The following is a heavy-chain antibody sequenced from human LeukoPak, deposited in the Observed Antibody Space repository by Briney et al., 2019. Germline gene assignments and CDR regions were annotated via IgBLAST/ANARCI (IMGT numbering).Heavy chain of an antibody. CDR2: IYYSGST. CDR3: AGGVYNFWTVPQWTLDY. V-gene: IGHV4-59*01. J-gene: IGHJ4*01. CDR1: GGSISSYY. D-gene: IGHD3-3*01. Sequence: PSETLSLTCTVSGGSISSYYWSWIRQPPGKGLEWIGYIYYSGSTNYNPSLKSRVTISVDTSKNQFSLKLSSVTAADTAVYYCAGGVYNFWTVPQWTLDYGAKEPR.